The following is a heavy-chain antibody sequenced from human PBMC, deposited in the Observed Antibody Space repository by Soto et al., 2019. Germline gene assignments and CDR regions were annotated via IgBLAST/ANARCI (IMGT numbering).Heavy chain of an antibody. CDR1: GFTFSSYA. Sequence: EVQLLESGGGLVQPGGSLRLSCAASGFTFSSYAMSWVRQAPGKGLEWVSAISGSGGSTYYADSVKGRFTISRDNSKNTLYLQINSLRAEDTAVYYCAKSAPHLRKDYSSWYRGKDWFDPWGQGTLVTVSS. D-gene: IGHD6-13*01. CDR2: ISGSGGST. J-gene: IGHJ5*02. V-gene: IGHV3-23*01. CDR3: AKSAPHLRKDYSSWYRGKDWFDP.